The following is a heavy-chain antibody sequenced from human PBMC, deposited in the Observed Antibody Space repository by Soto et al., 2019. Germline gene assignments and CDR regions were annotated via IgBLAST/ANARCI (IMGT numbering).Heavy chain of an antibody. CDR3: ARGGAPYNWFDP. J-gene: IGHJ5*02. V-gene: IGHV4-59*01. Sequence: SETLSLTSTVSGGSFSGYYWSWIRQPPGKGLEWVGYVYNNGGTNYNPSLKSRVSISLDTSKKQFSLELTSVTAADTAVYYCARGGAPYNWFDPWGQGTLVTVSS. D-gene: IGHD3-16*01. CDR1: GGSFSGYY. CDR2: VYNNGGT.